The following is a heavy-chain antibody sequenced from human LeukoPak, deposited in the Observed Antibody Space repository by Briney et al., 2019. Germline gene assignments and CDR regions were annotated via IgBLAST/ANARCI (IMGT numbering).Heavy chain of an antibody. V-gene: IGHV3-7*01. Sequence: GGSLSLSCAAYGFTFSTYWMSWDRQAPGKGLEWLANINQDGSEMSYVDSGKGRITISRDNGKTSLYLQINSLRADDTAVYYCARDQGSMIVERTTNWYFDLWGRGTLVTVS. CDR2: INQDGSEM. J-gene: IGHJ2*01. CDR1: GFTFSTYW. D-gene: IGHD3-22*01. CDR3: ARDQGSMIVERTTNWYFDL.